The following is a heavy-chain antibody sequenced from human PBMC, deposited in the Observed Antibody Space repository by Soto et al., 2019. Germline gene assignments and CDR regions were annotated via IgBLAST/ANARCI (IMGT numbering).Heavy chain of an antibody. CDR3: ASGLVTTLHY. CDR2: IYHSGST. D-gene: IGHD4-17*01. V-gene: IGHV4-30-2*01. J-gene: IGHJ4*02. Sequence: SETLSLICAVSGGSISSGGYSWSWIRQPPGKGLEWIGYIYHSGSTYYNPSLKSRVTISVDRSKNQFSLKLSSVTAADTAVYYCASGLVTTLHYWGQGTLVTVS. CDR1: GGSISSGGYS.